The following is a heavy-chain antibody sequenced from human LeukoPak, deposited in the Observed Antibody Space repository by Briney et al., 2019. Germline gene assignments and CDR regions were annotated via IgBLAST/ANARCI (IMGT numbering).Heavy chain of an antibody. J-gene: IGHJ4*02. CDR2: INHSGST. CDR1: GGSFSGYY. D-gene: IGHD5-24*01. CDR3: ARGREMATIDY. V-gene: IGHV4-34*01. Sequence: KPSETLSLTCAVYGGSFSGYYWSWIRQPPGKGLEWIGEINHSGSTNYNPSLKSRVTISVDTSKNQFSLKLSSVTAADTAVYYCARGREMATIDYWGQGTLVTVSS.